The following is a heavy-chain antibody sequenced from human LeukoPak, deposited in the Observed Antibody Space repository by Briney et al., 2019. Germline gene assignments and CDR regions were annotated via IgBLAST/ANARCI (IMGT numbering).Heavy chain of an antibody. CDR3: ARERLWFGERSIDY. CDR1: GGSFSGYY. J-gene: IGHJ4*02. CDR2: ISHSGST. V-gene: IGHV4-34*01. D-gene: IGHD3-10*01. Sequence: SETLSLTRAVYGGSFSGYYWSWIRQPPGKGLEWIGEISHSGSTNYNPSLKSRVTISVDTSKNQFSLKLSSVTAADTAVYYCARERLWFGERSIDYWGQGTLVTVSS.